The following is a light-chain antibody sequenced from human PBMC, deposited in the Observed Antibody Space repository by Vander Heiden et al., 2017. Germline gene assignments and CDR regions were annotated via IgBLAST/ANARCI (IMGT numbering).Light chain of an antibody. CDR1: QSVNSY. Sequence: EIVLTQSPATLSLSPGERATLSCRASQSVNSYLAWYQQKPGQTPRLLIYDASNRATGIPARFSGSGSGTDFTLTISSLEPEDFAVYYCQHRSNWPITFGGGTKVEIK. CDR3: QHRSNWPIT. CDR2: DAS. J-gene: IGKJ4*01. V-gene: IGKV3-11*01.